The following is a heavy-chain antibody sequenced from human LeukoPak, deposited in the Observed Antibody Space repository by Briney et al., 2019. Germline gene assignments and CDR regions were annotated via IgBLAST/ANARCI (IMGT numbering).Heavy chain of an antibody. CDR1: GGTFSSYA. D-gene: IGHD2-2*01. Sequence: TVNVSCKASGGTFSSYAISWVRQAPGQGLEWMGGIIPIFGTANYAQKLQGRVTITADESTSTAYMELSSLRSEDTAVYYCAREKVRQSGMDVWGQGTTVTVSS. J-gene: IGHJ6*02. CDR3: AREKVRQSGMDV. V-gene: IGHV1-69*13. CDR2: IIPIFGTA.